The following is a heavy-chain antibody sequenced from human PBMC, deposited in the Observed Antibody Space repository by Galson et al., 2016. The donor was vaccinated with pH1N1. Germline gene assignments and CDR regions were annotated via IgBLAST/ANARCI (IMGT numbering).Heavy chain of an antibody. Sequence: SLRLSCAASGFSVNNNYMSWVRQAPRKGLEWVSVIHSGGSTDYADSVKGRFTVSRDNSKNTVYLQMNSLRAEDTALYYCARVAAGYWGRGTLVTVSS. V-gene: IGHV3-53*01. CDR3: ARVAAGY. D-gene: IGHD6-25*01. J-gene: IGHJ4*02. CDR2: IHSGGST. CDR1: GFSVNNNY.